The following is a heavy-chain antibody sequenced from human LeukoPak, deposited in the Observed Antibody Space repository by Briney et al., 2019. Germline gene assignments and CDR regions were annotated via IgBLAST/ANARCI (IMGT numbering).Heavy chain of an antibody. CDR1: GFTISKYN. V-gene: IGHV3-21*01. Sequence: GGSLRLSCAASGFTISKYNMNWVRQSPGKGLEWVSSISSSSYYLTDRDSVKGRFTISRDNAKNSLFLVMNSLRAEDTAVYYCARVDCSGASCYLDRWGQGTLVTVSS. J-gene: IGHJ4*02. CDR3: ARVDCSGASCYLDR. CDR2: ISSSSYYL. D-gene: IGHD2-15*01.